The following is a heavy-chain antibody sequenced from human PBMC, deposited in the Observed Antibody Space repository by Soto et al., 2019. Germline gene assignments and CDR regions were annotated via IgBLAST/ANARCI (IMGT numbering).Heavy chain of an antibody. V-gene: IGHV4-30-4*01. J-gene: IGHJ4*02. Sequence: SETLSLTCTVSGGSISSGDYYWSWIRQPPGKGLEWIGYIYYSGSTNYNPSLKSRVTISVDTSKNQFSLKLSSVTAADTAVYYCARLIAAAGTPFDYWGQGTLVTVSS. CDR1: GGSISSGDYY. D-gene: IGHD6-13*01. CDR3: ARLIAAAGTPFDY. CDR2: IYYSGST.